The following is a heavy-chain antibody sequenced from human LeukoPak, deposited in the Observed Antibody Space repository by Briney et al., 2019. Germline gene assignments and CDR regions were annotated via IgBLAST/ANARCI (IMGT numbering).Heavy chain of an antibody. V-gene: IGHV4-34*01. CDR1: GGSLSGYY. CDR3: ARVKGVVNWFDP. J-gene: IGHJ5*02. Sequence: PSETLSLTCAVYGGSLSGYYWSWIRQPPGKGLEWIGEINHSGSTNYNPSLKSRVTISVDTSKNQFSLKLSSVTAADTAVYYCARVKGVVNWFDPWGQGTLVTVSS. D-gene: IGHD3-16*01. CDR2: INHSGST.